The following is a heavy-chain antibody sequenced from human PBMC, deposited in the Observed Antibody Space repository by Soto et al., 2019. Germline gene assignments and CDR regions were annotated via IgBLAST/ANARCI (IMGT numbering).Heavy chain of an antibody. Sequence: SVKVSCKASGGTFSNYPISWVRQAPGQGLERMGGIIPIFGTVNYAQKSQGRVTITADESTSTAYMELSSLRSEDTAVYYCARGNHRWLQLWYFDLWGRGTLVTVSS. CDR2: IIPIFGTV. V-gene: IGHV1-69*13. J-gene: IGHJ2*01. CDR3: ARGNHRWLQLWYFDL. D-gene: IGHD5-12*01. CDR1: GGTFSNYP.